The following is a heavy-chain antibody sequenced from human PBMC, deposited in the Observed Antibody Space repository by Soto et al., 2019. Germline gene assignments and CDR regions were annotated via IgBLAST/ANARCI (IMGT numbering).Heavy chain of an antibody. CDR3: ARDQGGADCSSTSCRWDYGMDV. CDR2: IYYSGST. D-gene: IGHD2-2*01. CDR1: GGSVSSGSYY. J-gene: IGHJ6*02. Sequence: SETLSLTCTVSGGSVSSGSYYWSWIRQPPGKGLEWIGYIYYSGSTNYNPSLKSRVTISVDTSKNQFSLKLSSVTAADTAVYYCARDQGGADCSSTSCRWDYGMDVWGQGTTVTVSS. V-gene: IGHV4-61*01.